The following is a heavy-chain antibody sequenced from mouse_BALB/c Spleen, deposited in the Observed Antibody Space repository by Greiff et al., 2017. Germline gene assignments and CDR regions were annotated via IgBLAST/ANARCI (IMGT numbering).Heavy chain of an antibody. Sequence: EVQGVESGGGLVQPGGSLRLSCAPSGFTFTDYYMSWVRQPPGKALEWLGFIRNKANGYTTEYSASVKGRFTISRDNSQNILYLQMNTLRAEDSATYYCARDGYRHYAMDYWGQGTSVTVSS. V-gene: IGHV7-3*02. CDR3: ARDGYRHYAMDY. CDR1: GFTFTDYY. J-gene: IGHJ4*01. D-gene: IGHD2-14*01. CDR2: IRNKANGYTT.